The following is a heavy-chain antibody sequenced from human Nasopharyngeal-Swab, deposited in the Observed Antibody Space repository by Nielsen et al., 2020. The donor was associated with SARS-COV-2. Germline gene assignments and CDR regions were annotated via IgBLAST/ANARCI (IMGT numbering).Heavy chain of an antibody. CDR2: ISYDGSNK. V-gene: IGHV3-30*04. D-gene: IGHD5-18*01. CDR3: ARSLSAMVHGMDV. J-gene: IGHJ6*02. Sequence: GESLKISCAASGFIFSSYAMHWVRQAPGKGLEWVAVISYDGSNKYYADSVKGRFTISRDNSKNTLYLQMNSLRAEDTAVYYCARSLSAMVHGMDVWGQGTTVTVSS. CDR1: GFIFSSYA.